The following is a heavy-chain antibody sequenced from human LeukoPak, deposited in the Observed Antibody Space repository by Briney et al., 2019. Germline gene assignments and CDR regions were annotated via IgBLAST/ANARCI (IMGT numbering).Heavy chain of an antibody. CDR2: TYYSGST. CDR1: GGSISNYY. Sequence: PSETLSLTCTVSGGSISNYYWSWIRQPPGKGLEWIGYTYYSGSTNYNPSLKSRVTISVDTSKNQFSLRLSSVTAADTAVYYCARGGYGDYGTRGNWFDPWGQGTLVTVFS. J-gene: IGHJ5*02. D-gene: IGHD4-17*01. V-gene: IGHV4-59*01. CDR3: ARGGYGDYGTRGNWFDP.